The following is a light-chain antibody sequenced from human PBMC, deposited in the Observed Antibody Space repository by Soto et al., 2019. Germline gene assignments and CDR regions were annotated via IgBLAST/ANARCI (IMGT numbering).Light chain of an antibody. Sequence: DIRMTQSPSSLSASVGDTVTMTCRASQSISSHLNWYQQKPGKAPKLLIYAASSLQSGVPSRFSGSGSGTDFTLTISSLQPEDFATYYCQQSYSTPRTFGQGTKVDIK. J-gene: IGKJ1*01. V-gene: IGKV1-39*01. CDR3: QQSYSTPRT. CDR1: QSISSH. CDR2: AAS.